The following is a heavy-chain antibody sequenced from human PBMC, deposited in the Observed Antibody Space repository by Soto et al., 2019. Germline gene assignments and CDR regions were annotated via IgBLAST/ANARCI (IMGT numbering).Heavy chain of an antibody. CDR2: SNAGHRTT. D-gene: IGHD3-10*01. CDR1: GYPFTIYA. Sequence: ASVKVSSKASGYPFTIYAMHWVRQAPGQRLEWMAWSNAGHRTTKYTQQFQGRVTITRDTSASTAYMELSSRRSEDTAVYSCARGTYYYGSRSFYVWGQGTTVTVSS. J-gene: IGHJ6*02. V-gene: IGHV1-3*01. CDR3: ARGTYYYGSRSFYV.